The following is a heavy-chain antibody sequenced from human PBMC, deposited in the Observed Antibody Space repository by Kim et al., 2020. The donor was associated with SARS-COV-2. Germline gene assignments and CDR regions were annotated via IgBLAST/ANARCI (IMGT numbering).Heavy chain of an antibody. CDR2: ISGSGSDT. V-gene: IGHV3-23*01. Sequence: GGSLRLSCEASEITFSSYVMTCVRQAPGKGLEWVSSISGSGSDTYYADSVKGRFSVSRDNTKNTVYLQMNSLRVDDTAICYCAKEGLTMVVVISSWGAFDTWGQGTMVTVSS. D-gene: IGHD3-22*01. CDR3: AKEGLTMVVVISSWGAFDT. J-gene: IGHJ3*02. CDR1: EITFSSYV.